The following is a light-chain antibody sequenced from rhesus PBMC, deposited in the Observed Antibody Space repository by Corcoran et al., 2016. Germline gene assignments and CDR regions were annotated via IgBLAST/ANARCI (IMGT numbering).Light chain of an antibody. Sequence: DIVMTQTPLSLPITPGEPASISCRSSQSLLHSNGNTYLHWYLQKPGQSPQVLIYGGSNRAFGVPERSSGSGSGTDFTLKISKVEAADVGVYYCVQTIAFPYSFGQGTKVEIK. CDR1: QSLLHSNGNTY. CDR2: GGS. J-gene: IGKJ2*01. V-gene: IGKV2-72*01. CDR3: VQTIAFPYS.